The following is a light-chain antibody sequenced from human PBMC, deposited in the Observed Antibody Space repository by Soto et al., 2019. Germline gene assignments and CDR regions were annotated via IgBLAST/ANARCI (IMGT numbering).Light chain of an antibody. V-gene: IGLV3-1*01. CDR1: KLGDKY. CDR3: QAWDSSTGV. Sequence: SYELTQPPSVSVSPGQTASIPCSGDKLGDKYACWYQQKPGQSPVLVIYQDSKRPSGIPERFSGSNSGNTATLTISGTQAVAEADYYCQAWDSSTGVFGTGTKVTVL. CDR2: QDS. J-gene: IGLJ1*01.